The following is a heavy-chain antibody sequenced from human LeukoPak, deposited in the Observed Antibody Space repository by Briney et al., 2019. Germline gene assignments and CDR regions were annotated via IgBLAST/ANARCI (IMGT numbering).Heavy chain of an antibody. Sequence: PGGSLRLSCVGSGFIFSNYYMYWVRRAPGKGLVWVSRIKNAGSDTIYADSVKGRFTISRDNAKNTVYLQMNSLRAEDTAVYYCARGGYGHNMDVWGEGTTVTVSS. V-gene: IGHV3-74*01. J-gene: IGHJ6*03. CDR1: GFIFSNYY. D-gene: IGHD3-10*01. CDR3: ARGGYGHNMDV. CDR2: IKNAGSDT.